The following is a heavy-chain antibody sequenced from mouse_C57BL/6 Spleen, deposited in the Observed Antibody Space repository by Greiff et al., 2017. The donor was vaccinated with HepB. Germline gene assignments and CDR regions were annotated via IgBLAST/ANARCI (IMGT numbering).Heavy chain of an antibody. D-gene: IGHD2-4*01. CDR3: ARYDYDVGSYAY. J-gene: IGHJ3*01. CDR1: GYSITSGYY. CDR2: ISYDGSN. V-gene: IGHV3-6*01. Sequence: EVQLQQSGPGLVKPSQSLSLTCSVTGYSITSGYYWTWIRQFPGNKLEWMGYISYDGSNNYNPSLKNRISITRDTSKNQFFLKLNSVTTEDTATYYCARYDYDVGSYAYWGQGTLVTVSA.